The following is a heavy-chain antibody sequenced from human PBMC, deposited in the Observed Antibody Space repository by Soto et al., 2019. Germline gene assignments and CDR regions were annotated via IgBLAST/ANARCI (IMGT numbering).Heavy chain of an antibody. CDR1: GYTFTGYY. V-gene: IGHV1-2*04. CDR2: INPNSGGT. Sequence: ASVKVSCKASGYTFTGYYMHWVRQAPGQGLEWMGWINPNSGGTNYAQKFQGWVTMTRDTSISTAYMELSRLRSDDTAVYYCARGGGRGDGAYTAMVTVPFYYYGIDVWGQGTTVTVSS. CDR3: ARGGGRGDGAYTAMVTVPFYYYGIDV. D-gene: IGHD5-18*01. J-gene: IGHJ6*02.